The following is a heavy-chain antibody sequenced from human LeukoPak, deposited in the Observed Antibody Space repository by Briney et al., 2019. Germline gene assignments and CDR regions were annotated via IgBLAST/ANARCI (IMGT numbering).Heavy chain of an antibody. Sequence: GGSLRLSCAASGFTFSSAWMTWVRQAPGKGLEWVGRIKSKIDGGTADYAAPVKGRFTISRDDSKNTLSLQMSSLKAEDTALYFCTASHNYFDYWGQGTLVTVSS. V-gene: IGHV3-15*01. CDR3: TASHNYFDY. CDR1: GFTFSSAW. CDR2: IKSKIDGGTA. J-gene: IGHJ4*02.